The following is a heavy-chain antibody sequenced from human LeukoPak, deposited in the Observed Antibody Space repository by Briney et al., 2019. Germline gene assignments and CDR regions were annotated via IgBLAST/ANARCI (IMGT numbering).Heavy chain of an antibody. CDR3: ARGGGLDV. Sequence: GGSLRLSCAASGFTFSSYWMNWARQAPGKGLEWVASINHNGNVNYYVDSVKGRFTISRDNAKNSLYLQMSNLRAEDTAVYFCARGGGLDVWGQGAMVTVSS. V-gene: IGHV3-7*03. CDR1: GFTFSSYW. D-gene: IGHD3-16*01. CDR2: INHNGNVN. J-gene: IGHJ6*02.